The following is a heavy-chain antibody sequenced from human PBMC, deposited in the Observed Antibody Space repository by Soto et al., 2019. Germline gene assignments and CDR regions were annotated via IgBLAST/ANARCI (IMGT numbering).Heavy chain of an antibody. J-gene: IGHJ6*02. D-gene: IGHD3-10*01. CDR3: AKKNDGSGSYYKSSYGMDV. CDR2: ISGSGGST. CDR1: GFTFSSYA. V-gene: IGHV3-23*01. Sequence: GGSLRLSCAASGFTFSSYAMSWVRQAPGKGLEWDSAISGSGGSTYYADSVKGRFTISRDNPKNTLYLQMNSLRAEDTALYYCAKKNDGSGSYYKSSYGMDVWGQGTTVTVSS.